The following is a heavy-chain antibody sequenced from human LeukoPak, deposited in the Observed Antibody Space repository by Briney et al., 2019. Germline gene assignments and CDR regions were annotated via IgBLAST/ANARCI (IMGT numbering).Heavy chain of an antibody. CDR3: ARNAGNSDADY. D-gene: IGHD4-23*01. CDR2: IYHSGST. CDR1: GGSITSSNW. V-gene: IGHV4-4*02. J-gene: IGHJ4*02. Sequence: SGTLSLTCGVSGGSITSSNWWTWVRQPPGKGLEWIGEIYHSGSTNYNPSLKTRVTISVDKSNNQFSLKLNSVTAADTAVYYCARNAGNSDADYWGQGTLVTVSS.